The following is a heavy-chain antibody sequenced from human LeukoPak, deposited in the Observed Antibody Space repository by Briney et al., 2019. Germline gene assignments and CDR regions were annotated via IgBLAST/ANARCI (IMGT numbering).Heavy chain of an antibody. J-gene: IGHJ6*02. D-gene: IGHD3-10*01. CDR2: INHSGST. CDR3: AGAIFYGSGSYYYYYYGMDV. Sequence: SETLSLTCAVYGGSFSGYYWSWIRQPPGKGLEWIGEINHSGSTNYNPSLKSRVTISVDTSKNQFSLNLSSVTAADTAVYYCAGAIFYGSGSYYYYYYGMDVWGQGTTVTVSS. CDR1: GGSFSGYY. V-gene: IGHV4-34*01.